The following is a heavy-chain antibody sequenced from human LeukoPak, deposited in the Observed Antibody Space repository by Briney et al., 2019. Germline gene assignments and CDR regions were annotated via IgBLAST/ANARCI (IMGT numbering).Heavy chain of an antibody. D-gene: IGHD5-18*01. V-gene: IGHV3-48*02. CDR2: IRSSSSTM. CDR1: GFTFSSYG. CDR3: ARARGYNHGPQDYYFDY. J-gene: IGHJ4*02. Sequence: GGSLRLSCAASGFTFSSYGMSWVRQAPGKGLEWVSYIRSSSSTMYYADSVKSRFTIYRDNAKSSLYLQMSSLRDEDTAVYYCARARGYNHGPQDYYFDYWGQGTLVTVSS.